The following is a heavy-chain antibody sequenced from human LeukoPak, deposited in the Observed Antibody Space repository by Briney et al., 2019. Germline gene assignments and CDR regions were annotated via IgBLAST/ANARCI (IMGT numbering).Heavy chain of an antibody. J-gene: IGHJ1*01. V-gene: IGHV4-34*01. CDR1: GGAFSGYY. D-gene: IGHD3-9*01. CDR3: ARGGPISRYFRH. Sequence: SETLSLTCGVNGGAFSGYYWSWIRQPPGKGLEWIGEINQSGSTNYTPSLKSRVTISADTSKTHFSLKLTSVTAADTAVYYCARGGPISRYFRHWGQGTLVTVSS. CDR2: INQSGST.